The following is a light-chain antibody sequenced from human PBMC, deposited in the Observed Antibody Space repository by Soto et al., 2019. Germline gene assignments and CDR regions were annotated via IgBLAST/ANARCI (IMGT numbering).Light chain of an antibody. J-gene: IGKJ1*01. V-gene: IGKV3-20*01. CDR3: HQYDKSPRT. CDR1: QSVSTGY. Sequence: EIVLTQSPGTLSLSPGERATLSCRASQSVSTGYLTWYQQKPGQAPRLLIYATSNRATGIPDRFSGSGSGTDFTLTIGRLEPEDFAVYFCHQYDKSPRTFGQGTKVEI. CDR2: ATS.